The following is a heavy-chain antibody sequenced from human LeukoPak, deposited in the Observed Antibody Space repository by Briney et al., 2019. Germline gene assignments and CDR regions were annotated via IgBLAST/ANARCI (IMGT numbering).Heavy chain of an antibody. V-gene: IGHV1-2*02. CDR2: INPNSGGT. J-gene: IGHJ4*02. CDR3: ARDQRSSGWWDPKPRTAPGDY. CDR1: GYTFTGYY. Sequence: AASVKVSCKASGYTFTGYYMHWVRQAPGQGLEWMGWINPNSGGTNYAQKFQGRVTMTRDTSISTAYMELSRLRSDDTAVYYCARDQRSSGWWDPKPRTAPGDYWGQGTLVTVSS. D-gene: IGHD6-19*01.